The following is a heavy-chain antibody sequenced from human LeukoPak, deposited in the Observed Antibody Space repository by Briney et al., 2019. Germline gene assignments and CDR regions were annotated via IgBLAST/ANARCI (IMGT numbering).Heavy chain of an antibody. D-gene: IGHD3-22*01. CDR3: ARDSTMIVVVTLDY. Sequence: ASVKVSCKASGYTFTGYYMHWVRQAPGQGLEWMGWISAYNGNTNYAQKLQGRVTMTTDTSASTAYMELRSLGSDDTAVYYCARDSTMIVVVTLDYWGQGTLVTVSS. CDR1: GYTFTGYY. CDR2: ISAYNGNT. V-gene: IGHV1-18*04. J-gene: IGHJ4*02.